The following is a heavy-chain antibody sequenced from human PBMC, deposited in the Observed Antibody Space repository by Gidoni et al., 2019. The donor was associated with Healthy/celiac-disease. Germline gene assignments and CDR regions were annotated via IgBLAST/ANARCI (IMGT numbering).Heavy chain of an antibody. CDR2: ISGSCCST. V-gene: IGHV3-23*01. D-gene: IGHD4-17*01. J-gene: IGHJ4*02. CDR1: GVRISSYA. Sequence: EVQLLECGGGLVQPGGFLRRSCAASGVRISSYAMSWVRPAPGQGLEWVSAISGSCCSTSYADSVKGRFTISRDNSKNTLYLQMNSLRAEDTAVYYCAKNERGRYGPSDYWGQGTLVTVSS. CDR3: AKNERGRYGPSDY.